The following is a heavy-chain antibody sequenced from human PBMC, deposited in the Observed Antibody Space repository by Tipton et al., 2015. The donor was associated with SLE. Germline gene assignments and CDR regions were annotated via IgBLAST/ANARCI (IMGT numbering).Heavy chain of an antibody. CDR1: GFTFSSYA. CDR2: IKQDGSEK. V-gene: IGHV3-7*01. CDR3: ASGAVAG. Sequence: SLRLSCAASGFTFSSYAMHWVRQAPGKGLEWVANIKQDGSEKYYVDSVKGRFTISRDNAKNSLYLQMNSLRAEDTAVYYCASGAVAGWGQGTLVTVSS. D-gene: IGHD6-19*01. J-gene: IGHJ4*02.